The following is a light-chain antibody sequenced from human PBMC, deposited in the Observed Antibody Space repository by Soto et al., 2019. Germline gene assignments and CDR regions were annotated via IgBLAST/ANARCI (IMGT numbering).Light chain of an antibody. V-gene: IGKV1-5*01. CDR2: DAS. Sequence: DIQMTQSPSTLSASGGDRVTMTCRASQRIATWLAWYQQKPGRAPKLLIYDASSLESGVPLRFSGSGSGTEFTLTISSLQPDDFATYYCQHYESHSRTFGQGTKVDIK. CDR1: QRIATW. J-gene: IGKJ1*01. CDR3: QHYESHSRT.